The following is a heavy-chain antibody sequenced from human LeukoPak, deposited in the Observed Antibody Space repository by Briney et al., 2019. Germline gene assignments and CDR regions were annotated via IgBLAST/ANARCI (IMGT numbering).Heavy chain of an antibody. D-gene: IGHD3-10*01. CDR2: INAGNGNT. J-gene: IGHJ4*02. CDR3: ARSVTMVRGVIVYFDY. V-gene: IGHV1-3*03. CDR1: GYTFTSYA. Sequence: ASVKVSCKASGYTFTSYAMHWVRQAPGQRLEWMGWINAGNGNTKYSQEFQGRVTITRDTSASTAYIELSSLRSEDMAVYYCARSVTMVRGVIVYFDYWGQGTLVTVSS.